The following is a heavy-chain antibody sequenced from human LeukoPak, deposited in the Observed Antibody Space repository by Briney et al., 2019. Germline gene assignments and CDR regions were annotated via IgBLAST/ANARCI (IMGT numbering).Heavy chain of an antibody. CDR2: IRYDGSNK. J-gene: IGHJ4*02. Sequence: GGSLRLSCAASGFTSTSYGMHWVRQAPGKGLEWVAFIRYDGSNKYYADSVKDRFTISRDNSKNTLYLLMNSLRAEDTAVYYCAKGVVPAAIPFDYWGQGTLVTVSS. CDR3: AKGVVPAAIPFDY. D-gene: IGHD2-2*01. CDR1: GFTSTSYG. V-gene: IGHV3-30*02.